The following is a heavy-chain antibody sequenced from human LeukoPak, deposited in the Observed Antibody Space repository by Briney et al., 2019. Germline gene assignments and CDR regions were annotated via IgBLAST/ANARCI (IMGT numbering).Heavy chain of an antibody. CDR3: AKAGEPGIAAHFDY. CDR1: GFTFSSYA. D-gene: IGHD6-25*01. Sequence: GGSLRLSYAASGFTFSSYAMSWVRQAPGKGLEWVSAISGSGGSTYYADSVKGRFTISRDNSKNTLYLQMNSLRAEDTAVYYCAKAGEPGIAAHFDYWGQGTLVTVSS. J-gene: IGHJ4*02. V-gene: IGHV3-23*01. CDR2: ISGSGGST.